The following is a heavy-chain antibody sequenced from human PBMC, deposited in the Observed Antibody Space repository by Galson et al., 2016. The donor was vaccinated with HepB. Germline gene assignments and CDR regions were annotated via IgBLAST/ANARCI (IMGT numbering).Heavy chain of an antibody. D-gene: IGHD2/OR15-2a*01. CDR3: AKDRGYFGSALDY. V-gene: IGHV3-9*01. Sequence: SLRLSCAGSGFIFDDYAMHWVRQAPGKGLEWVSGISANGHVTHYADSVKGRFTISRDNSENTLYLQMNSLRAEDTALYYCAKDRGYFGSALDYWGQGTLVTVSS. CDR1: GFIFDDYA. J-gene: IGHJ4*02. CDR2: ISANGHVT.